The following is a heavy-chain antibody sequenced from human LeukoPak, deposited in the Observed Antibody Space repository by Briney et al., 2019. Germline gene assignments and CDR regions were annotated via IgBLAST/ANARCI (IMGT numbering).Heavy chain of an antibody. CDR2: IRYDGRNK. Sequence: PGGSLRLSCAASGFNFDDYGMHWVRQAPGKGLEWVAFIRYDGRNKYYADSVKGRFTISRDNSKNTLCLQMNSLRAEDTAVYYCAKEIWPTVTTPGHTHFDYWGQGTLVTVSS. D-gene: IGHD4-17*01. J-gene: IGHJ4*02. V-gene: IGHV3-30*02. CDR1: GFNFDDYG. CDR3: AKEIWPTVTTPGHTHFDY.